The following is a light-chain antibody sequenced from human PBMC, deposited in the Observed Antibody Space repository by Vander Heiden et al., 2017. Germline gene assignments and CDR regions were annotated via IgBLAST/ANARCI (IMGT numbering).Light chain of an antibody. J-gene: IGLJ2*01. CDR3: SAVTSSSTVV. Sequence: HSALTQPASVSGSPGQSLTISFTGTSSDVGGYNYVSWYQQHPGNAPKLLIYDVSKRPSGVPNRFSGSKAGNTASLTISGRQAEDEADYYCSAVTSSSTVVFGGGTKRTVL. CDR1: SSDVGGYNY. V-gene: IGLV2-14*01. CDR2: DVS.